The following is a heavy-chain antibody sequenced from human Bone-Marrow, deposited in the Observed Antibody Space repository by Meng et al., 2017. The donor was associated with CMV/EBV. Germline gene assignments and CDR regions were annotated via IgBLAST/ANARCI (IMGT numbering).Heavy chain of an antibody. D-gene: IGHD4-23*01. Sequence: GSLRLSCAVYGGSFSGYYWSWIRQPPGKGLEWIGEINHSGSTNYNPSLKSRVTISVDTSKNQFSLKLSSVTAADTAVYYCARGLVVVVTPRNWFDPWGQGTLVTVSS. CDR1: GGSFSGYY. CDR2: INHSGST. J-gene: IGHJ5*02. CDR3: ARGLVVVVTPRNWFDP. V-gene: IGHV4-34*01.